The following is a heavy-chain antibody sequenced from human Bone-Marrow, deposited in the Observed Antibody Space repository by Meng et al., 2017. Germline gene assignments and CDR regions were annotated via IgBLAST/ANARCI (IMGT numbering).Heavy chain of an antibody. CDR2: INWNGGST. CDR3: ARPRSSGWVNDALDI. Sequence: GESLKISCAASGFTFDDYGMSWVRQAPGKGLEWVSGINWNGGSTGYADSVKGRFTISRDNAKNTLYLQMNSLRAEDTAVYYCARPRSSGWVNDALDIWGQGTMVTVSS. D-gene: IGHD6-19*01. CDR1: GFTFDDYG. V-gene: IGHV3-20*04. J-gene: IGHJ3*02.